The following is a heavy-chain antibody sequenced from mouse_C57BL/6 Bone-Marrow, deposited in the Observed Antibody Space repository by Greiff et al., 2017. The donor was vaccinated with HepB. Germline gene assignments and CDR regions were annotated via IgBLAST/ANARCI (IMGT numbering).Heavy chain of an antibody. V-gene: IGHV1-4*01. J-gene: IGHJ2*01. CDR1: GYTFTSYT. CDR2: INPSSGYT. CDR3: APYDYGTY. Sequence: QVQLKESGAELARPGASVKMSCKASGYTFTSYTMHWVKQRPGQGLEWIGYINPSSGYTKYNQKFKDKATLTADKSSSTAYMQLSSLTSEDSAVYYCAPYDYGTYWGQGTTLTVSS. D-gene: IGHD2-4*01.